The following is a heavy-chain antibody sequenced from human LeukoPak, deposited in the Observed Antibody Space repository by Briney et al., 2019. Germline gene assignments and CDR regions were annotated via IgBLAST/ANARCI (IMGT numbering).Heavy chain of an antibody. CDR3: ARASNDFWSGYHFNYFDY. CDR2: IYYSGST. J-gene: IGHJ4*02. Sequence: SSETLSLTCTVSGGSISSHYWSWIRQPPGKGLEWIGYIYYSGSTNYNPSLKSRVTISVDTSENQFSLKLSSVTAADTAVYYCARASNDFWSGYHFNYFDYWGQGTLVTVSS. CDR1: GGSISSHY. D-gene: IGHD3-3*01. V-gene: IGHV4-59*11.